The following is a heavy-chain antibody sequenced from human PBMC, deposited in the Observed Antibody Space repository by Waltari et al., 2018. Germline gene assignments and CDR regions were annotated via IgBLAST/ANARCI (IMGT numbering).Heavy chain of an antibody. CDR2: IYSGGST. V-gene: IGHV3-53*01. CDR1: GFTVSSNY. D-gene: IGHD6-19*01. J-gene: IGHJ4*02. CDR3: ARGPASGWTTYYFDY. Sequence: EVQLVESGGGLIQPGGSLRLSCAASGFTVSSNYMSWVRQAPGKGLEWVSVIYSGGSTYYADSVKGRFTISRDNSKNTLYLQMNSLRAEDTAVYYWARGPASGWTTYYFDYWGQGTLVTVSS.